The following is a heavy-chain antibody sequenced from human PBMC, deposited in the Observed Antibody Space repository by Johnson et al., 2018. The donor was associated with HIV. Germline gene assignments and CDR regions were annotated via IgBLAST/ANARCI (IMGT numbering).Heavy chain of an antibody. J-gene: IGHJ3*01. CDR3: ARERGSSGGFDF. V-gene: IGHV3-66*01. Sequence: VLLVESGGGVVQPGGSLRLSCAASGISFSDYYMSWIRQAPGKGLEWVSLIYSGGNTYYADSVKGRFTISRDNSKNTLYLQMTSLRVEDTAVYYCARERGSSGGFDFWGQGTRVSVSS. CDR2: IYSGGNT. D-gene: IGHD2-15*01. CDR1: GISFSDYY.